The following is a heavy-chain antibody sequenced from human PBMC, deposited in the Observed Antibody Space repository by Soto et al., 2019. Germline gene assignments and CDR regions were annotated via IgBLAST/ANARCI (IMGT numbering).Heavy chain of an antibody. CDR1: GYSFTSYW. Sequence: GESLKISCKGSGYSFTSYWISWVRQMPGKGLEWMGRIDPSDSYTNYSPSFQGHVTISADKSISTAYLQWSSLKASDTAMYYCARAGYISSPRPDYYCMDFCGPVTTVTFS. CDR2: IDPSDSYT. J-gene: IGHJ6*02. CDR3: ARAGYISSPRPDYYCMDF. D-gene: IGHD6-13*01. V-gene: IGHV5-10-1*01.